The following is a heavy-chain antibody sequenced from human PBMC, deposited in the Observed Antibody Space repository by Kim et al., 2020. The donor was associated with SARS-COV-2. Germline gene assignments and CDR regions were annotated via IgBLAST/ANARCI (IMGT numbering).Heavy chain of an antibody. CDR1: GYTFTSYR. D-gene: IGHD1-26*01. CDR3: ARAWDQNFDF. V-gene: IGHV1-46*01. J-gene: IGHJ4*02. CDR2: INPRSANT. Sequence: ASVKVSCKASGYTFTSYRIHWVRQAPGQGLEWMGMINPRSANTRYAQNFQGRVTTTSDTSTSTAYMEMSSLRSEDTAVYYCARAWDQNFDFWGQGTLVTV.